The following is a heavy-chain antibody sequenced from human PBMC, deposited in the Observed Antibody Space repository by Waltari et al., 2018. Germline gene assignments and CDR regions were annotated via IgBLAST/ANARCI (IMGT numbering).Heavy chain of an antibody. J-gene: IGHJ4*02. D-gene: IGHD2-15*01. CDR1: GYTFIDHY. CDR3: ARDGGFDF. Sequence: QVQLVQSGTEVKKPGAQVRVSGKASGYTFIDHYINWVRQAPGQGLEWRGWMNPNSGGTNYAQKFQGRVTMTRDTSTSTAYMELTRMTSDDTAIYYCARDGGFDFWGQGSLVTVSS. V-gene: IGHV1-2*02. CDR2: MNPNSGGT.